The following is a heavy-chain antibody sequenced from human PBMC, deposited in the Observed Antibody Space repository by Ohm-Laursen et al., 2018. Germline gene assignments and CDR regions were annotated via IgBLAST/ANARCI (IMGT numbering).Heavy chain of an antibody. V-gene: IGHV3-7*01. J-gene: IGHJ4*02. CDR3: ARPYCGGNCSDPIDS. CDR2: ITHDGHET. CDR1: GFTFNSRG. D-gene: IGHD2-21*02. Sequence: SLRLSCTASGFTFNSRGMTWVRQAPGKGLEWVANITHDGHETFYVDSVKGRFTISRDNAKNSLYLQMNSLRAEDTAVYYCARPYCGGNCSDPIDSWGQGALVTVSS.